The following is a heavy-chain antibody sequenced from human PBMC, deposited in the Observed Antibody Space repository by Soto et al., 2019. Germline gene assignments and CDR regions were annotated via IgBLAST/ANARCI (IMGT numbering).Heavy chain of an antibody. V-gene: IGHV3-74*01. CDR3: ARDRPGIDSSGYRAFDI. CDR2: INSDGSST. J-gene: IGHJ3*02. D-gene: IGHD3-22*01. Sequence: EVQLVESGGGLVQPGGSLRLSCAASGFTFSSYWMHWVRQAPVKGLWWVSRINSDGSSTSYADSVKGRFTISRDNAKNTLYLQMNSLRAEDTAVYYCARDRPGIDSSGYRAFDIWGQGTMVTVSS. CDR1: GFTFSSYW.